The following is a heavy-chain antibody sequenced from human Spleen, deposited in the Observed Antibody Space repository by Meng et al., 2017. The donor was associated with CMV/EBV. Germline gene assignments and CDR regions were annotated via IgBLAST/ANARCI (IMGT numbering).Heavy chain of an antibody. J-gene: IGHJ4*02. CDR1: YV. CDR2: IIPIFGIP. Sequence: YVMSWVRQAPGQGLEWMGGIIPIFGIPDYAQKFQGRVTITTDESASTAYMELSSLSSEDTAVYYCARLYYPVGAQKYDFWSGYYMEEYWGQGTLVTVSS. D-gene: IGHD3-3*01. CDR3: ARLYYPVGAQKYDFWSGYYMEEY. V-gene: IGHV1-69*05.